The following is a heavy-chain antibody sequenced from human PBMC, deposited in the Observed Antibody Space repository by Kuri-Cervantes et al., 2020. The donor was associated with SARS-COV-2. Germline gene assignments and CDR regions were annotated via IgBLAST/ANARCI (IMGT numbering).Heavy chain of an antibody. CDR2: IIPIFGTA. CDR1: GGTFSSYA. CDR3: ARAEYDPHHYYYYMDV. V-gene: IGHV1-69*05. Sequence: SVKVSCKASGGTFSSYAISWVRQAPGQGLEWMGGIIPIFGTANYAQKFQGRVTITTDESTSTAYMELSSLRAEDTALYHCARAEYDPHHYYYYMDVWGKGTTVTVSS. J-gene: IGHJ6*03. D-gene: IGHD2/OR15-2a*01.